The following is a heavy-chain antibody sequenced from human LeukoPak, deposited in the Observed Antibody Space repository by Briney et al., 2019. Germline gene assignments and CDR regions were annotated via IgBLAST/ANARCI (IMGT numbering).Heavy chain of an antibody. J-gene: IGHJ5*02. D-gene: IGHD4-17*01. CDR2: ISSSSSYI. Sequence: GGSLRLSCAASGFTFSSYSMNWVRQAPGKGLEWVSSISSSSSYIYYADSMKGRFTISRDNAKNSLYLQMNSLRAEDTAVYYCASDLHYGDYNWFDPWGQGTLVTVFS. V-gene: IGHV3-21*01. CDR3: ASDLHYGDYNWFDP. CDR1: GFTFSSYS.